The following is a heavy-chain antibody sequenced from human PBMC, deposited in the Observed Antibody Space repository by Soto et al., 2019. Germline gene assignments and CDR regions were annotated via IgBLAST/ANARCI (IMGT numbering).Heavy chain of an antibody. J-gene: IGHJ6*02. CDR1: GFTFSSYA. D-gene: IGHD3-3*01. CDR2: ISGSGGST. CDR3: AKVSYDFWCGYYTYYYYGMDV. V-gene: IGHV3-23*01. Sequence: GGSLRLSCAASGFTFSSYAMSWVRQAPGKGLEWVSAISGSGGSTYYADSVKGRFTISRDNSKNTLYLQMNSLRAEDTAVYSCAKVSYDFWCGYYTYYYYGMDVWGQGTTVTVSS.